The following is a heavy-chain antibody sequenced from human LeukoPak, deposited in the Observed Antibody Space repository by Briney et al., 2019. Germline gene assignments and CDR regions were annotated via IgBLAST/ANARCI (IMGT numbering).Heavy chain of an antibody. CDR2: ITSNSDGGTT. V-gene: IGHV3-15*01. CDR3: ATGPLDY. Sequence: PGGSLRLSCAASGLILSKAWMTWVRQAPGKGLEWVGRITSNSDGGTTDYATPVKGRFDISRDDSKTTLYLQMNSLKTEDTAIYYCATGPLDYWGQGTLLTVSS. J-gene: IGHJ4*02. CDR1: GLILSKAW.